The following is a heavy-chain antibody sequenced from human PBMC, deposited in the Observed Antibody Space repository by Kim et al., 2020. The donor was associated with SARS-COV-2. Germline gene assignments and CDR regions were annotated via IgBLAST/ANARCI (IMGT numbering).Heavy chain of an antibody. D-gene: IGHD5-18*01. CDR1: GFTFSSYG. CDR3: AKDRGIQLWLSYYYGMDV. Sequence: GGSLRLSCAASGFTFSSYGMHWVRQAPGKGLEWVAVISYVGSNKYYADSVKGRFTISRDNSKNTLYLQMNSLRAEDTAVYYCAKDRGIQLWLSYYYGMDV. J-gene: IGHJ6*01. CDR2: ISYVGSNK. V-gene: IGHV3-30*18.